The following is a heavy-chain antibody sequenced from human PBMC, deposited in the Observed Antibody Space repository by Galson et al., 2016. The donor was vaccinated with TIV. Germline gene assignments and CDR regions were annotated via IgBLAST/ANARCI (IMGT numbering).Heavy chain of an antibody. V-gene: IGHV3-23*01. CDR1: GFRFNSFGSYG. D-gene: IGHD4-17*01. Sequence: SLRLSCAASGFRFNSFGSYGMTWVRQAPGKGLEWVSGISGGGDATYYGNSVKGRFTISRDNSRDTLYLYMNSLRAEDTAIYYCAKVRLFDGDYRDFWGQGTLVIVSS. CDR3: AKVRLFDGDYRDF. J-gene: IGHJ4*02. CDR2: ISGGGDAT.